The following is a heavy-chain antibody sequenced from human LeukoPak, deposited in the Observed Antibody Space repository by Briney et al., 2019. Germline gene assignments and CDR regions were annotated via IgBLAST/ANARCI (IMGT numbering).Heavy chain of an antibody. CDR3: ARTLNWNYPWYFDY. D-gene: IGHD1-7*01. J-gene: IGHJ4*02. CDR1: GGTFSSYA. CDR2: IIPIFGTA. Sequence: ASVKVSCKASGGTFSSYAISWVRQAPGQGLEWMGGIIPIFGTANYAQKFQGRVTITADKSTSTAYMELSSLRSEDTAVYYCARTLNWNYPWYFDYWGQGTLVTVSS. V-gene: IGHV1-69*06.